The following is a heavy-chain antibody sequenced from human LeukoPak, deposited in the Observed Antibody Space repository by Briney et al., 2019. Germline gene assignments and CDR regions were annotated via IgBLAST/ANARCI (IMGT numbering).Heavy chain of an antibody. CDR2: ISTSGST. V-gene: IGHV4-4*07. D-gene: IGHD5-24*01. Sequence: PSETPSLTCTVSGASISNYYWSWIRQPAGKGLEWIGRISTSGSTNYNPSLKSRVTMSVDTSKNQFSLKLSSVTAADTALYYCARGIWEMATIPYWYFDIWGRGTLVTVSS. CDR1: GASISNYY. J-gene: IGHJ2*01. CDR3: ARGIWEMATIPYWYFDI.